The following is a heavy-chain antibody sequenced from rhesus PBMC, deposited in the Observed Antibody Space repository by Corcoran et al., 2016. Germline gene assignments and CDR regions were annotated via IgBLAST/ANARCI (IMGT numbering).Heavy chain of an antibody. J-gene: IGHJ5-2*01. Sequence: QVKLQQWGEGLMKPSETLSLTCAVYGGSISGFYFWTWIRRAPGKGLEWIGNIDGNSPTTNYSPTLKNRVTISKDTFKNQLSLRLYSVTAADTAAYYCARGASGWSDNSLDVWGPGVLVTVSS. CDR3: ARGASGWSDNSLDV. CDR2: IDGNSPTT. CDR1: GGSISGFYF. V-gene: IGHV4-73*01. D-gene: IGHD6S26*01.